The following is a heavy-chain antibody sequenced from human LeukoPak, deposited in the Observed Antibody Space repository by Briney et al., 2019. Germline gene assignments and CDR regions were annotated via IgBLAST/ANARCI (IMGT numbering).Heavy chain of an antibody. V-gene: IGHV1-2*02. CDR1: GYTFTGYY. CDR2: INPNSGGT. Sequence: ASVKVSCKASGYTFTGYYMHWVRQAPGQGLEWMGWINPNSGGTNYAQKFQGRVTMTRDTSISTAYMELSRLRPDDTAVYYCARMTYYDFWSGDYWGQGTLVTVSS. J-gene: IGHJ4*02. D-gene: IGHD3-3*01. CDR3: ARMTYYDFWSGDY.